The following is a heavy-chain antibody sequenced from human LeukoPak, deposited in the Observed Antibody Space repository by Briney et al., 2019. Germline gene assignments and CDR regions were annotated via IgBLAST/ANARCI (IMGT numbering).Heavy chain of an antibody. V-gene: IGHV4-34*01. CDR2: INHSGST. CDR1: GGSSRGYY. D-gene: IGHD5-12*01. J-gene: IGHJ6*03. Sequence: SETLSLTCAVYGGSSRGYYWSWIRQPPGKGLEWIGEINHSGSTNYNPSIKRLVTISVDTYKNQFSLKLTSVTAADTAVYYCARVVYSGYDFRGAMDVWGKGTTVTVSS. CDR3: ARVVYSGYDFRGAMDV.